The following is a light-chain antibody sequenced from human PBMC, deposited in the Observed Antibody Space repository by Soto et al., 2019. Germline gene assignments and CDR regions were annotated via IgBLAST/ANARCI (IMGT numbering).Light chain of an antibody. J-gene: IGLJ1*01. CDR3: SSYAGSNNFV. Sequence: QSVLTQPPSASGSPGQSVTISCSGTSSDVGGYNYVSWHQQHPGKAPKLMIYEVSKRPSGVPDRFSDSKSGNTASLIVSGLQAEDEAEYYCSSYAGSNNFVFGTGTKVTVL. CDR1: SSDVGGYNY. CDR2: EVS. V-gene: IGLV2-8*01.